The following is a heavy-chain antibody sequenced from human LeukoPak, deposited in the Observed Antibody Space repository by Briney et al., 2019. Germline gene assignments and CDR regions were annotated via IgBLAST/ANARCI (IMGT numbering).Heavy chain of an antibody. V-gene: IGHV2-5*02. CDR2: IYWDDDK. D-gene: IGHD3-22*01. CDR3: THSILGGYGFDY. Sequence: QSGPTLVNPTQTLTLTCTFSGFSLSTSGVNVGWIRQPPGKALEWLALIYWDDDKRYSPSLKSGLTITKDTSKNQVVLTMTNMDPVDTATYYCTHSILGGYGFDYWGQGTLVTVSS. CDR1: GFSLSTSGVN. J-gene: IGHJ4*02.